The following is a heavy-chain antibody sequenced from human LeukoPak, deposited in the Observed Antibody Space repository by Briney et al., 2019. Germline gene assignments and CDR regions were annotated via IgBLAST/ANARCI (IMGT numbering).Heavy chain of an antibody. Sequence: GGSLRLSCTAFGFTFGDYGLSWFRQAPGKGLEWLGFIRSKKVFGGAIEYAASVKGRFTFSRDDSTTTLVLQMNSLRVEDTAVYFCAKEGSEFSSSFLDYWGQGTLVTVSS. CDR1: GFTFGDYG. V-gene: IGHV3-49*03. D-gene: IGHD2-2*01. CDR2: IRSKKVFGGAI. CDR3: AKEGSEFSSSFLDY. J-gene: IGHJ4*02.